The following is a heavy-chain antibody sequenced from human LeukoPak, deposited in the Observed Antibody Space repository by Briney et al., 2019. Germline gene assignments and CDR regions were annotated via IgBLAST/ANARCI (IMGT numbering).Heavy chain of an antibody. CDR2: IKQDGSEK. J-gene: IGHJ4*02. V-gene: IGHV3-7*01. D-gene: IGHD3-9*01. CDR1: GFTFSSYW. CDR3: ARDVVVLRYFDWLFEYYFDY. Sequence: GGSLRLSCAASGFTFSSYWMSWVRQAPGKGLEWVANIKQDGSEKYYVDSVKGRFTISRDNAKNSLYLQMNSLRAEDTAVYHCARDVVVLRYFDWLFEYYFDYWGQGTLVTVSS.